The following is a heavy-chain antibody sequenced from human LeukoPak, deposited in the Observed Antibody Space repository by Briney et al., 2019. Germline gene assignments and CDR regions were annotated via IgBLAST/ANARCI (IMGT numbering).Heavy chain of an antibody. D-gene: IGHD6-13*01. CDR3: ARGFSVAAAGTGFY. CDR1: GFTFSSYA. J-gene: IGHJ4*02. CDR2: ISYDGSNK. V-gene: IGHV3-30*04. Sequence: GRSLRPSCAASGFTFSSYAMHWVRQAPGKGLEWVAVISYDGSNKYYADSVKGRFTISRDNSKNTLYLQMNSLRAEDTAVYYCARGFSVAAAGTGFYWGQGTLVTVSS.